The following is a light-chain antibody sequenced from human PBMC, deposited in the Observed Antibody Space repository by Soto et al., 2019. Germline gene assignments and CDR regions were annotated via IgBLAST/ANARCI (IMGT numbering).Light chain of an antibody. V-gene: IGLV2-14*01. CDR3: SAYTARSTLV. CDR2: EVR. CDR1: MRDVGAYNL. J-gene: IGLJ3*02. Sequence: QSALPQPASVSGSAGQSITISCSGTMRDVGAYNLVSWYQQHPGTAPKLIIYEVRNRPSGISSRVSGSRSGNTASLTISGLQSEDEGDYYCSAYTARSTLVFGGGTKVTVL.